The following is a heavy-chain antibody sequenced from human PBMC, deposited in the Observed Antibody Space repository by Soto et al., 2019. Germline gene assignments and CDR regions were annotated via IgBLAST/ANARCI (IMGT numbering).Heavy chain of an antibody. V-gene: IGHV3-30-3*01. CDR1: GFTFSTHA. J-gene: IGHJ4*02. D-gene: IGHD1-1*01. Sequence: QVQVVESGGGVVQPGRSLSLSCAASGFTFSTHAMHWVRQAPGKGLEWVAVITNGGNNQYYADSVKGRFTISRDNSKNTLYLQMNSLRPEDTAVYYCVKDLSGAWTFDYWGQGTLVTVSS. CDR3: VKDLSGAWTFDY. CDR2: ITNGGNNQ.